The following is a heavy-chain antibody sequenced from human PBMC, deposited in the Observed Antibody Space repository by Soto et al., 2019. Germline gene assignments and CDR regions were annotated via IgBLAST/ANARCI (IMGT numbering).Heavy chain of an antibody. CDR1: GYTFTSYG. V-gene: IGHV1-18*01. CDR3: ASFPGVVVIPTPFDY. Sequence: ASVKVSCKASGYTFTSYGISWVRQAPGQGLEWMGWISAYNGNTNYAQKLQGRVTMTTDTSTSTAYMELRSLRSDDTAVYYCASFPGVVVIPTPFDYRGQGTLVPVSS. CDR2: ISAYNGNT. D-gene: IGHD3-22*01. J-gene: IGHJ4*02.